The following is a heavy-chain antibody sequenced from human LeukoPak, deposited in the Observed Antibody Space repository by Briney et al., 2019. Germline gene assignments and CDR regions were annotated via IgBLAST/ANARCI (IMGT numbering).Heavy chain of an antibody. CDR1: GFTFSSYS. J-gene: IGHJ4*02. CDR2: ISSSSSYI. CDR3: ARDGIDDYYDSSGYYGN. Sequence: GGSLRLSCAASGFTFSSYSMNWVRQAPGKGLEWVSSISSSSSYIYYADSVKGRFTISRDNAKNSLYLQMNSLRAEDTAVYYCARDGIDDYYDSSGYYGNWGQGTLVTVSS. V-gene: IGHV3-21*01. D-gene: IGHD3-22*01.